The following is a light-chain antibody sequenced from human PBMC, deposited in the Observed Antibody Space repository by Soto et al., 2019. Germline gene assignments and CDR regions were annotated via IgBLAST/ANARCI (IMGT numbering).Light chain of an antibody. V-gene: IGLV3-25*03. CDR1: ALPKQY. CDR2: KDS. J-gene: IGLJ2*01. Sequence: SYELTQPPSVSVSPGQTARITCSGDALPKQYAYWYQQKPGQAPVLVIYKDSERPSGIPERFSGSSSGTTVTLTISGVQAEDEAYYYCQSADSSGTHVVFGGGTKLTVL. CDR3: QSADSSGTHVV.